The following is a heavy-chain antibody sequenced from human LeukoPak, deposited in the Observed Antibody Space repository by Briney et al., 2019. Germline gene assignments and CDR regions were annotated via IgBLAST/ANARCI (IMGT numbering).Heavy chain of an antibody. CDR2: ISTSGST. J-gene: IGHJ4*02. D-gene: IGHD4-23*01. V-gene: IGHV4-4*09. Sequence: SETLSLTCTVSGGSISNYYWSWIRQPPGKGKEWIGYISTSGSTNSNPSLKSRVTMSVDTSQNQFSLNLSSVAAADTAVYYCAGLHGGKGQYYFDFWGQGTLATVSS. CDR1: GGSISNYY. CDR3: AGLHGGKGQYYFDF.